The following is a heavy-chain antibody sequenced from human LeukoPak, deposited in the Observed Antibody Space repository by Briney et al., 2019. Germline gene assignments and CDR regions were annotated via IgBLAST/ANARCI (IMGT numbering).Heavy chain of an antibody. Sequence: SETLSLTCTVSGGSISNYHWSWIRQPAGKGLEWIGRIYTSGSTNYNPSLKSRVTMSVDTSKNQFSLKLSSVTAADTAVYYCATGGDFWSGYLDYWGQGTLVTVSS. J-gene: IGHJ4*02. CDR3: ATGGDFWSGYLDY. D-gene: IGHD3-3*01. V-gene: IGHV4-4*07. CDR2: IYTSGST. CDR1: GGSISNYH.